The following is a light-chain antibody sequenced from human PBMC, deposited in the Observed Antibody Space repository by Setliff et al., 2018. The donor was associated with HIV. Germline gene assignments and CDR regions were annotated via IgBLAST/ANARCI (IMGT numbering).Light chain of an antibody. CDR2: DVN. CDR1: SSDVGDYNY. J-gene: IGLJ1*01. V-gene: IGLV2-11*01. CDR3: SSYAGTNKV. Sequence: QSALTQPRSVSGSPGQSVTISCTGTSSDVGDYNYVSWYQHHPGKAPKLMIYDVNQRPSGVPDRFSGSKSGNTSSLTISGLQAEDEADYYCSSYAGTNKVFGTGTKVTVL.